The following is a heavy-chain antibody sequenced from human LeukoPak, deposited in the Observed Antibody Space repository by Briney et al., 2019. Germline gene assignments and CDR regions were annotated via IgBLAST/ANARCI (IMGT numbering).Heavy chain of an antibody. J-gene: IGHJ4*02. CDR2: IHYSGST. V-gene: IGHV4-39*01. D-gene: IGHD2-15*01. Sequence: SETLSLTCTVSGGSISSTNYYWGCIRQPPGKGLEWIGSIHYSGSTYYNPSLKSRVTMSVDTSRNQFSLKLSSVTATDTAIYYCASQYCSRSIWQDYYWGQGSLVTVSS. CDR3: ASQYCSRSIWQDYY. CDR1: GGSISSTNYY.